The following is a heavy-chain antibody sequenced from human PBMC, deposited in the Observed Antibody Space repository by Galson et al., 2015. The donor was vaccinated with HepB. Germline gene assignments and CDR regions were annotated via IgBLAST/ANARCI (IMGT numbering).Heavy chain of an antibody. CDR1: GFTFSSYA. CDR2: IKQDGSEK. Sequence: SLRLSCAASGFTFSSYAMSWVRQAPGKGLEWVANIKQDGSEKYYVDSVKGRFTISRDNAKNSLYLQMNSLRAEDTAVYYCARDLRGSGWYVDYWGQGTLVTVSS. J-gene: IGHJ4*02. D-gene: IGHD6-19*01. V-gene: IGHV3-7*01. CDR3: ARDLRGSGWYVDY.